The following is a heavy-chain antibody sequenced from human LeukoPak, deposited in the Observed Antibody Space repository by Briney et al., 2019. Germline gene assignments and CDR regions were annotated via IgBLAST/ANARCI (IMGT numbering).Heavy chain of an antibody. D-gene: IGHD6-19*01. CDR3: ARDVVAGTNNIPDRFDP. V-gene: IGHV1-18*01. Sequence: ASVKDTCKASGYTFTSYGISGVRQPPGQGLEWMGWISSYNGNTNHAQKLQGRVTMTTDTSTSKAYMELRSLRSDDTAVYYCARDVVAGTNNIPDRFDPWGQGTLVTVSS. CDR2: ISSYNGNT. CDR1: GYTFTSYG. J-gene: IGHJ5*02.